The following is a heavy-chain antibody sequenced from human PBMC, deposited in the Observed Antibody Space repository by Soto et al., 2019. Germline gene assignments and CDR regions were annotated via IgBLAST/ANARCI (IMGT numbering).Heavy chain of an antibody. J-gene: IGHJ3*02. CDR2: ISGSGGSA. V-gene: IGHV3-23*01. Sequence: PGGSLRLSCAASGFTFSSYAMSWVRQAPGKGLEWVSAISGSGGSAYYADPVKGRFTISRDNSKNTLYLQMNSLRAEDTAVYYCAKDLTVTTTIDAFDIWGQGTMVTVSS. D-gene: IGHD4-17*01. CDR3: AKDLTVTTTIDAFDI. CDR1: GFTFSSYA.